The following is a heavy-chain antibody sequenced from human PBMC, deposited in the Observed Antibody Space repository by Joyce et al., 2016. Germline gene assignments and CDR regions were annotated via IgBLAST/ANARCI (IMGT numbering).Heavy chain of an antibody. V-gene: IGHV1-69*02. J-gene: IGHJ4*02. CDR2: ISPMLGIA. CDR1: GGTFSSYS. Sequence: QVQLVQSGAEVKKPGSSVRVSCKASGGTFSSYSTSWVRQAPGQGLGWMGRISPMLGIAIYAQKFQGRVTITADRGTSTVYMELRSLTSEDTAIYYCARASYGDSWIDHWGQGTLVTVSS. D-gene: IGHD4-17*01. CDR3: ARASYGDSWIDH.